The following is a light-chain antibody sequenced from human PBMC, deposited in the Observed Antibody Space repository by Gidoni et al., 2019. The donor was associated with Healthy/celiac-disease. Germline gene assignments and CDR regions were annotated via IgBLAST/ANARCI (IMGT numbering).Light chain of an antibody. CDR2: LGS. CDR3: MQALQTPKT. V-gene: IGKV2-28*01. CDR1: RSLLHSNGYNY. J-gene: IGKJ5*01. Sequence: IVLTQPPLSLPVTPGEPAFTSCRSSRSLLHSNGYNYLDWYLQKPGQSPQLLIYLGSNRASGVPDRFSGSGSGTDFTLKISRVEAEDVGVYYCMQALQTPKTFGQGTRLEIK.